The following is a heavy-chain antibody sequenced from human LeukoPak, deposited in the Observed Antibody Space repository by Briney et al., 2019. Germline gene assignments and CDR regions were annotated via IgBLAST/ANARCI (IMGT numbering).Heavy chain of an antibody. V-gene: IGHV4-38-2*02. J-gene: IGHJ5*02. D-gene: IGHD6-13*01. CDR2: IYHSGST. CDR1: GYSISSGYY. Sequence: SETLSLTCTVSGYSISSGYYWGWIRQPPGKGLEWIGSIYHSGSTYYNPSLKSRVTISVDTSKNQFSLKLSSVTAADTAVYYCARAPYEIAAADTWGQGTLVTVSS. CDR3: ARAPYEIAAADT.